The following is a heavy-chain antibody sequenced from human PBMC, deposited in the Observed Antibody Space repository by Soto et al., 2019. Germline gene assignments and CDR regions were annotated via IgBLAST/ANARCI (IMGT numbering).Heavy chain of an antibody. V-gene: IGHV3-49*04. CDR2: IEGKVYGGTT. CDR3: ARSGYYSGSGSYYFGRDFDS. Sequence: GGSLRLSCTASGFTFGDSTMNWVRQAPGKGLEWVGFIEGKVYGGTTEYAGSVIGRFSISRDDRKSVSYLQMNSLTPEDTAVYYCARSGYYSGSGSYYFGRDFDSWSQGTLVTVSS. D-gene: IGHD3-10*01. J-gene: IGHJ4*02. CDR1: GFTFGDST.